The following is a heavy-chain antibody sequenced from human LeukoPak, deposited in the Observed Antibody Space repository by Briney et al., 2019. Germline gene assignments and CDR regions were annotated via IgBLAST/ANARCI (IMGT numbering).Heavy chain of an antibody. CDR2: IYSGGST. CDR3: ARVGSTQLYGYFDY. J-gene: IGHJ4*02. CDR1: GLTVSSNY. V-gene: IGHV3-66*01. Sequence: GGSLRLSCAASGLTVSSNYMSWVRQAPGKGLEWVSVIYSGGSTYYPDSVKGRFTISRDNSQNTLYLEMNSLRVDDTAVYYCARVGSTQLYGYFDYWGQGTLVTVSS. D-gene: IGHD3-10*01.